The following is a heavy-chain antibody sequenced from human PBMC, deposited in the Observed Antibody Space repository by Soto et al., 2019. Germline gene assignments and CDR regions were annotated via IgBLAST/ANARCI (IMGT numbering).Heavy chain of an antibody. Sequence: ASVKVSCKASGGTFKSYAISWVRQAPGQGLEWMGIINPSGGSTSYAQKFQGRVTMTRDTSTSTVYMELSSLRSEDTAVYYCARDTVIAVTPHDYYGMDVWGQGTTVTVSS. CDR2: INPSGGST. CDR3: ARDTVIAVTPHDYYGMDV. CDR1: GGTFKSYA. J-gene: IGHJ6*02. D-gene: IGHD6-19*01. V-gene: IGHV1-46*02.